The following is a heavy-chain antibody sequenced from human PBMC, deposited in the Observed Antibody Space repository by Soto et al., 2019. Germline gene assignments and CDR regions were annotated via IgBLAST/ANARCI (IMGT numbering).Heavy chain of an antibody. CDR3: TTDGSYAQYV. Sequence: GGSLRLSCAASGFTFSNTCMHWVRQVPGKGLVWVAYINSDGTTTTYADSVRGRFTISRDNAKNTVYLQMNSLRAEDTALYYCTTDGSYAQYVWGQGTAVTVSS. CDR1: GFTFSNTC. CDR2: INSDGTTT. J-gene: IGHJ6*02. V-gene: IGHV3-74*01. D-gene: IGHD2-2*01.